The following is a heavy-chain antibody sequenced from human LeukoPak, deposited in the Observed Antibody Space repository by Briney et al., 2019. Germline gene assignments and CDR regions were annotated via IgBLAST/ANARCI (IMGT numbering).Heavy chain of an antibody. J-gene: IGHJ4*02. V-gene: IGHV4-4*02. CDR1: GDSISNSFW. CDR2: ISHAGST. D-gene: IGHD2-8*02. Sequence: PSETLSLTCTVSGDSISNSFWWSWVRQPPGKGLDWIGEISHAGSTKYNSSLKNRVTISRDSSKNQFSLKLNSVTAADTATYYCTRSAGWWSLDYWGQGALVTVSS. CDR3: TRSAGWWSLDY.